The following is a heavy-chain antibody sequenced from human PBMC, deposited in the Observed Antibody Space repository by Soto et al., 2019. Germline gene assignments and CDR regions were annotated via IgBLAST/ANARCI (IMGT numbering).Heavy chain of an antibody. Sequence: GASVKVSCKASGGTFSSYAISWVRQAPGQGLEWMGGIIPIFGTANYAQKFQGRVAITADESTSTAYMELSSLRSEDTAVYYCAREENYDSSGYYYNWFDPWGQGTLVTVSS. CDR1: GGTFSSYA. CDR3: AREENYDSSGYYYNWFDP. J-gene: IGHJ5*02. D-gene: IGHD3-22*01. V-gene: IGHV1-69*13. CDR2: IIPIFGTA.